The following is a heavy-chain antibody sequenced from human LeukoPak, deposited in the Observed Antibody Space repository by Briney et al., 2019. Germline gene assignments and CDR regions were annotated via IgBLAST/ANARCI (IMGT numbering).Heavy chain of an antibody. CDR3: ARQDIVVVPAARFYNWFDP. Sequence: SETLSLTCTVSGGSISSYYWSWIRQPPGKGLEWIGYIYYSGSTNYNPSLKSRVTISVDTSKNQFSLKLSSVTAADTAVYYCARQDIVVVPAARFYNWFDPWGQGTLVTVSS. J-gene: IGHJ5*02. CDR2: IYYSGST. D-gene: IGHD2-2*01. CDR1: GGSISSYY. V-gene: IGHV4-59*08.